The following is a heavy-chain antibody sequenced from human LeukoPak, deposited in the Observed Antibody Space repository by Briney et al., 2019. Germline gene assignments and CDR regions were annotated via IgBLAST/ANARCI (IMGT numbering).Heavy chain of an antibody. V-gene: IGHV3-7*03. CDR3: AKEGRSLQTY. CDR1: GFMFSSNW. Sequence: GGSLRLSCAASGFMFSSNWMSWVRLAPGKGLEWVANIKEDGTETYYVDSVKGRFTISRDSAKNSLYLQMNSLRVEDTAVYYCAKEGRSLQTYWGQGILVTVSS. CDR2: IKEDGTET. J-gene: IGHJ4*02. D-gene: IGHD5-24*01.